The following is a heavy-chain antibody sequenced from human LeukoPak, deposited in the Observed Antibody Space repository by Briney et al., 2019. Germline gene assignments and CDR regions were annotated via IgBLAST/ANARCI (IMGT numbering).Heavy chain of an antibody. D-gene: IGHD3-22*01. Sequence: GASVKVSCKASGYTFTGYYMHWVRQAPGQGLEWVGWMNPNSGNTGHAQEFQGRVTMTRDTSMSTAYMELSSLRYEDTAVYYCARGRGYDRTGYVYYFDFWGQGTLVTVSS. CDR3: ARGRGYDRTGYVYYFDF. V-gene: IGHV1-8*02. J-gene: IGHJ4*02. CDR1: GYTFTGYY. CDR2: MNPNSGNT.